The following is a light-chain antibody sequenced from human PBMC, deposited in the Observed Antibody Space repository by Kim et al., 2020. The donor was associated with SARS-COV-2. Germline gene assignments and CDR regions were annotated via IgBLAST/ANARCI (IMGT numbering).Light chain of an antibody. CDR3: STWDDSLNGYA. V-gene: IGLV1-44*01. J-gene: IGLJ1*01. CDR1: SSNIGSNT. Sequence: ELTQPPSASGTPGQRVTISCSGSSSNIGSNTINWYKQLPGTAPKLLIYSSDQRPSGVPDRFSGSKSGTSASLAISELHSEDEADYYCSTWDDSLNGYAFGTGTKVTVL. CDR2: SSD.